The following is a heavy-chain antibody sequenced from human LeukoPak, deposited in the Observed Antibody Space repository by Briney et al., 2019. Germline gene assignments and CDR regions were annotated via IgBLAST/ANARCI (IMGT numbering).Heavy chain of an antibody. D-gene: IGHD6-19*01. Sequence: ASVTVSCKASGHTFTGYYMHWVRQAPGQGLEWLGWTNPSSGGTNYAQRFQGRVTMTRDTSISTTYMELSRLRSDDTAVYYCARGRDGWGGGDYWGQGTLVTVSS. V-gene: IGHV1-2*02. CDR1: GHTFTGYY. CDR2: TNPSSGGT. CDR3: ARGRDGWGGGDY. J-gene: IGHJ4*02.